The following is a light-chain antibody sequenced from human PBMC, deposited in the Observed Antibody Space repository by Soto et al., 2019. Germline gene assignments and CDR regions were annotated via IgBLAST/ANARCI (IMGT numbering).Light chain of an antibody. V-gene: IGLV2-14*01. J-gene: IGLJ1*01. CDR3: SSYTSSSTPV. Sequence: QSVLTQPASVSGSPGQSITISCTGTSSDLGGYNYVSWYQQHPGKAPKLIIYEVSNRPSGVSNRFSGSKSGNTASLTISGLQAEDEADYYCSSYTSSSTPVFGTGTKLTVL. CDR2: EVS. CDR1: SSDLGGYNY.